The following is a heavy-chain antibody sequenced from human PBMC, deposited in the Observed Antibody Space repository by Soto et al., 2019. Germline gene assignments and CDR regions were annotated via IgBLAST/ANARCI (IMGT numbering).Heavy chain of an antibody. CDR2: ISHLEST. J-gene: IGHJ4*02. CDR1: GASISCGGFS. D-gene: IGHD5-12*01. Sequence: PSETLSLTCTVSGASISCGGFSWSWIRQSPGKGLEWIGYISHLESTYFHPSFKSRLTMSIDRTRNQFSLKLSSVTAADISVYYGARSGGYDSFDYWGQGVLVTVSS. CDR3: ARSGGYDSFDY. V-gene: IGHV4-30-2*06.